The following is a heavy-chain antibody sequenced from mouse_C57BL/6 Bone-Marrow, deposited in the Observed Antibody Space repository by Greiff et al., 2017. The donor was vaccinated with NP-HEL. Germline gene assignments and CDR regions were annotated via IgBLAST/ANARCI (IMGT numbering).Heavy chain of an antibody. V-gene: IGHV1-15*01. D-gene: IGHD2-10*02. CDR3: TRTRYGNYPYWYFDV. J-gene: IGHJ1*03. CDR1: GYTFTDYE. Sequence: QVQLQQSGAELVRPGASVTLSCKASGYTFTDYEMHWVKQTPVHGLEWIGAIDPETGGTAYNQKFKGKAILTADKSSSTAYMELRSLTSEDSAVYYCTRTRYGNYPYWYFDVWGTGTTVSVSS. CDR2: IDPETGGT.